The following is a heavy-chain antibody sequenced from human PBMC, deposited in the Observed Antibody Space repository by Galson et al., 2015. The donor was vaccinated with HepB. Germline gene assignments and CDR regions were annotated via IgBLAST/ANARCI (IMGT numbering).Heavy chain of an antibody. CDR3: ATTMATNTYYYYYGMDV. J-gene: IGHJ6*02. CDR1: GFTFSSYG. Sequence: LRLSCAASGFTFSSYGMHWVRQAPGKGLEWVAVISYDGSNKYYADSVKGRFTISRDNSKNTLYLQMNSLRAEDTAVYYCATTMATNTYYYYYGMDVWGQGTTVTVSS. V-gene: IGHV3-30*03. D-gene: IGHD5-24*01. CDR2: ISYDGSNK.